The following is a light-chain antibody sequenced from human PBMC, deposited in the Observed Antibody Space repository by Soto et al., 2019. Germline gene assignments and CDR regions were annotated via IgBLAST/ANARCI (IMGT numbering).Light chain of an antibody. CDR1: QSVNSN. CDR2: GAS. CDR3: QQYGSSPRYT. J-gene: IGKJ2*01. Sequence: EIMMTQSPVTLSVSPGERATLSCRASQSVNSNLAWYQQKPGQAPRLLIYGASTRATGIPASFIGNGSGTEFTLTASSLQPEDFAVYYCQQYGSSPRYTFGQGTKLEIK. V-gene: IGKV3-15*01.